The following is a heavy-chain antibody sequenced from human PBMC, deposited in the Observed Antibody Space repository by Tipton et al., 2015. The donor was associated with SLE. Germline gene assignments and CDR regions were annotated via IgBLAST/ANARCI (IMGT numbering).Heavy chain of an antibody. D-gene: IGHD2-8*01. V-gene: IGHV4-59*10. CDR1: GGSFSDFY. Sequence: TLSLTCAVYGGSFSDFYWSWIRQPAGKGLEWFGRMYTSGSTNYNPSFKSRVTMSRGTSKNQFSLNLRSVTAADTAVYYCARLLMAGQGDYFDSWGPGTLVTVSS. J-gene: IGHJ4*02. CDR2: MYTSGST. CDR3: ARLLMAGQGDYFDS.